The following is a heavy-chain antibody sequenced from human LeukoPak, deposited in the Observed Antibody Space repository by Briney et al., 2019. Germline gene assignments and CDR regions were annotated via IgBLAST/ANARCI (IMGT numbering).Heavy chain of an antibody. D-gene: IGHD1-26*01. CDR2: INPNSGDT. V-gene: IGHV1-2*02. CDR1: GYTFTGYI. CDR3: ARGSRAHEGMDV. Sequence: ASVKVSCKASGYTFTGYIMHWVRQAPGQGLEWMGWINPNSGDTKYTQKFQGRVTLTRDTSISTAYMELSSLRSEDTAVYYCARGSRAHEGMDVWGQGTTVTVSS. J-gene: IGHJ6*02.